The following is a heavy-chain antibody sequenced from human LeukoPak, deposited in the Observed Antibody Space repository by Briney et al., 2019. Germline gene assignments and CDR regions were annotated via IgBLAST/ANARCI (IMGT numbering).Heavy chain of an antibody. CDR3: AKDNAAAAGGWFDP. J-gene: IGHJ5*02. CDR2: ISGSGGST. CDR1: GFTFSNYA. Sequence: GWSLRLSCAASGFTFSNYAMSWVRQAPGKGLEWVSAISGSGGSTYYADSVKGRFTISRDNSKNTLYLQMNSLRAEDTAVYYCAKDNAAAAGGWFDPWGQGTLVTVSS. D-gene: IGHD6-13*01. V-gene: IGHV3-23*01.